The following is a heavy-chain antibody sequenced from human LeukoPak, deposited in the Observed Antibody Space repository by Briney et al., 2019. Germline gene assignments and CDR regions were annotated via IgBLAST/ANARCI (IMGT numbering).Heavy chain of an antibody. Sequence: PGGSLRLSCAASGFTFSSYWMSWVRQAPGKGLEWVANIKQDGSEKYYVDSVKGRFTIPRDNAKNSLYLQMNSLRAEDTAVYYCARDDNLRFLEWLSSPYYYYGMDVWGQGTTVTVSS. D-gene: IGHD3-3*01. CDR2: IKQDGSEK. J-gene: IGHJ6*02. V-gene: IGHV3-7*03. CDR1: GFTFSSYW. CDR3: ARDDNLRFLEWLSSPYYYYGMDV.